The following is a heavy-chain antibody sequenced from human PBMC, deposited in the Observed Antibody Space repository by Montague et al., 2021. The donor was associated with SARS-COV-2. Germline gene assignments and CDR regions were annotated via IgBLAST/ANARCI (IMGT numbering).Heavy chain of an antibody. CDR2: IYYSGST. J-gene: IGHJ5*02. CDR3: ARQEYYKDSSGDGRMDWFDP. Sequence: SETLSLTCTVSGGSISSSSYYWGWIRQPPGKGLEWIGSIYYSGSTYYNPSLKSRVTISVDTSKNQFSLKLSSVTAADTAVYYCARQEYYKDSSGDGRMDWFDPWGQGTLVTVSS. D-gene: IGHD3-22*01. CDR1: GGSISSSSYY. V-gene: IGHV4-39*01.